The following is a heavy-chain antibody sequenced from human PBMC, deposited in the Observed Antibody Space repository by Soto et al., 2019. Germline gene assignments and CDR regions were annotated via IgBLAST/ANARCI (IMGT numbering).Heavy chain of an antibody. CDR3: AKGGWLQRGWFDP. D-gene: IGHD5-12*01. V-gene: IGHV3-7*03. J-gene: IGHJ5*02. CDR1: GFIFSDFW. Sequence: EVQLVESGGGLVQPGGSLRLSCAASGFIFSDFWMNWVRQAPGKGLEWVAYISADGRETKHVDSVKGRFTISRDNAKNSLFLQMNSLRAEDTAVYYCAKGGWLQRGWFDPWGQGTLVTVSS. CDR2: ISADGRET.